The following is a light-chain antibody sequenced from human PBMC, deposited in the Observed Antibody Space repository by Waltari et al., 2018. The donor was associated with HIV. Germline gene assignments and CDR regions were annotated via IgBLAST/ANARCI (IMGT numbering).Light chain of an antibody. J-gene: IGLJ2*01. CDR3: SSYAGSNNWVV. CDR2: DVS. Sequence: QSALTQPPSASGSPGQSVTISCTGTSSDVGGYKYVSWYQQHPGKAPKLMIYDVSKRPSGVPDRFSGCKSGNTASLTVSGLQAEDEADYYCSSYAGSNNWVVFGGGTKLTVL. CDR1: SSDVGGYKY. V-gene: IGLV2-8*01.